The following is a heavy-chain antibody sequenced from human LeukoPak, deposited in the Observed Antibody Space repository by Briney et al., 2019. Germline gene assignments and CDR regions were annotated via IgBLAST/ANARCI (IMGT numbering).Heavy chain of an antibody. Sequence: SGGSLRLSCVASGFTFSSYSMNWVRQAPGKGLEWVSSISSSSSYIYYADSVKGRFTISRDNAKNSLYLQMNSLRAEDTAVYYCARAAGPYCSGGSCYGYWGQGTLVTVSS. D-gene: IGHD2-15*01. J-gene: IGHJ4*02. V-gene: IGHV3-21*01. CDR3: ARAAGPYCSGGSCYGY. CDR1: GFTFSSYS. CDR2: ISSSSSYI.